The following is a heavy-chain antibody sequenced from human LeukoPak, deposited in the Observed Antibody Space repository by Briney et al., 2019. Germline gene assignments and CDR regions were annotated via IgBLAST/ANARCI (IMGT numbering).Heavy chain of an antibody. Sequence: SETLSLTCTVSGGSITDTTYYWGWVRQSPGQGLEGIASVYYSGSTYYNPSLKSRVTISVDTSKNQFSLKLSSVTAADTAVYYCARSTLTIKNVMDVWGQGTTVTVSS. J-gene: IGHJ6*02. V-gene: IGHV4-39*07. D-gene: IGHD4-11*01. CDR2: VYYSGST. CDR1: GGSITDTTYY. CDR3: ARSTLTIKNVMDV.